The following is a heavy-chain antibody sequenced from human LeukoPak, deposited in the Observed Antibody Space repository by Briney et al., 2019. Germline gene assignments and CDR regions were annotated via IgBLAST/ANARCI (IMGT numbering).Heavy chain of an antibody. Sequence: SVKVSCKASGGTFSSYAISWVRQAPGQGLEWMGRIIPILGIANYAQKFQGRVTITADKSTSTAYMELSSLRSEDTAVYYCARDHMIVVSGVWFDPWGQGTLVTVSS. CDR3: ARDHMIVVSGVWFDP. V-gene: IGHV1-69*04. D-gene: IGHD3-22*01. J-gene: IGHJ5*02. CDR2: IIPILGIA. CDR1: GGTFSSYA.